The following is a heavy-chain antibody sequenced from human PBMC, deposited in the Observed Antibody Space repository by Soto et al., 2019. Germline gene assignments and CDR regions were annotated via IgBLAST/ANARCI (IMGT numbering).Heavy chain of an antibody. CDR1: GYNLTNHG. J-gene: IGHJ3*02. Sequence: AQLMQSGPEVRKPGASVKVSCRASGYNLTNHGISWVRQAPGQGLEWMGWINPYDGETEYVARFRGRVRMSNAESKTNAYLELRSLEHDDTAVYYCARGYYDSYRGNYRPNDAFDIWGQGTTVTVSS. V-gene: IGHV1-18*04. D-gene: IGHD3-16*01. CDR2: INPYDGET. CDR3: ARGYYDSYRGNYRPNDAFDI.